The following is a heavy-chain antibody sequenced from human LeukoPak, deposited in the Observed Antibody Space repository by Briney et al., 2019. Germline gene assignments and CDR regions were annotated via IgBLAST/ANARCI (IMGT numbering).Heavy chain of an antibody. CDR2: INHSGST. CDR3: ARDHHRRQYDGQARDTFDI. V-gene: IGHV4-34*01. J-gene: IGHJ3*02. CDR1: GGSFSGCY. D-gene: IGHD3-16*01. Sequence: SETLSLTCAVYGGSFSGCYWSWIRQPPGKGLEWIGEINHSGSTYYNPSLKSRVTISVDTSKNQFSLKLSSVTAADTAVYYCARDHHRRQYDGQARDTFDIWGQGTMVTVSS.